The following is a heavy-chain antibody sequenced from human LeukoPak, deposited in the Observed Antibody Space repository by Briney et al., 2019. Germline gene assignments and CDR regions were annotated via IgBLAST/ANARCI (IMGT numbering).Heavy chain of an antibody. J-gene: IGHJ4*02. D-gene: IGHD1-1*01. CDR1: GFSIRDGNY. CDR2: LHQSGTT. Sequence: SETLSLTCNVSGFSIRDGNYWGWIRQPPGKGLEWIGSLHQSGTTYYNASLKSRVTLSVDTSKNQFSLKLSSVTAADTAVYYCARAGDQGTFDYWGQGTLVTVSS. V-gene: IGHV4-38-2*02. CDR3: ARAGDQGTFDY.